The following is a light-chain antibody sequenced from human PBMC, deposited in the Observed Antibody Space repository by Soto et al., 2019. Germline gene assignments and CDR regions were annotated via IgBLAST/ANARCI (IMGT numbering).Light chain of an antibody. J-gene: IGKJ1*01. V-gene: IGKV3-20*01. CDR3: QQYGSLSWT. CDR1: QNVDSNY. Sequence: EIVLTQSPGTLSLSPGARAPLSCRASQNVDSNYLAWYQQKPGQAPRIIIFGASGRATGIPDRFSGSGSGTDFTLTISRLEPEDFAVYYCQQYGSLSWTFGQGTKVDI. CDR2: GAS.